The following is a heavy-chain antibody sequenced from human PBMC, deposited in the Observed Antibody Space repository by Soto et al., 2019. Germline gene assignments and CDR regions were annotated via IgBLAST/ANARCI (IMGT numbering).Heavy chain of an antibody. J-gene: IGHJ5*02. CDR1: GFTFSNAW. D-gene: IGHD6-13*01. V-gene: IGHV3-15*01. CDR2: IKSKTDGGTT. Sequence: PGGSLRLSCAASGFTFSNAWMSWVRQAPGKGLEWVGRIKSKTDGGTTDYAAPVKGRFTISRDDSKNTLYLQMNSLKTEDTAVYYCTTVTSGYSSSWYVPWFDPWGQGTLVTVSS. CDR3: TTVTSGYSSSWYVPWFDP.